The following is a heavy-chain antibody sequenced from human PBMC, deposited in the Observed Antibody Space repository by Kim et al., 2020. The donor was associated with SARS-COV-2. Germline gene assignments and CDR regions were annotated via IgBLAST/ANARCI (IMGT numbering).Heavy chain of an antibody. V-gene: IGHV3-30-3*01. J-gene: IGHJ2*01. Sequence: GGSLRLSCAASGFTFSSYAMHWVRQAPGKGLEWVAVISYYGSNKYYADSVKGRFTISRDNSKNTLYLQMNSLRAEDTAVYYCARGSLLGYCSGGSCYSGRLVWYFDLWGRGTLVTVSS. CDR1: GFTFSSYA. CDR3: ARGSLLGYCSGGSCYSGRLVWYFDL. CDR2: ISYYGSNK. D-gene: IGHD2-15*01.